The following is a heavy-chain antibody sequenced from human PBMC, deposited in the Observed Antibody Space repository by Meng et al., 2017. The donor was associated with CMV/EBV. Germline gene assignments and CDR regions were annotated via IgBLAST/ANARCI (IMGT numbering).Heavy chain of an antibody. CDR3: AYSGIAVAGPNGY. J-gene: IGHJ4*02. CDR1: GFTFSDHY. D-gene: IGHD6-19*01. CDR2: TRNKANSYTT. V-gene: IGHV3-72*01. Sequence: GESLKISCAASGFTFSDHYMDWVRQAPGKGLEWVGRTRNKANSYTTEYAASVKGRFTISRDDSKNSLYLQMNSLRAEDTAVYYCAYSGIAVAGPNGYWGQGTLVTVSS.